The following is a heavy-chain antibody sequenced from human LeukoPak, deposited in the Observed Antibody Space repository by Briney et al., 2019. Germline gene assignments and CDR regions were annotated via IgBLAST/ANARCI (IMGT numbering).Heavy chain of an antibody. CDR2: IYYSGST. V-gene: IGHV4-30-4*01. CDR3: AREKAAYCGGDCHSFVY. J-gene: IGHJ4*02. Sequence: SQTLSLTCTVSGGSISSGDYYWSWIRQPPGKGLEWIGYIYYSGSTYYNPSLKSRVTISVDTSKNQFSLKLSSVTAADTAVYYCAREKAAYCGGDCHSFVYWGQGTLVTVSS. CDR1: GGSISSGDYY. D-gene: IGHD2-21*02.